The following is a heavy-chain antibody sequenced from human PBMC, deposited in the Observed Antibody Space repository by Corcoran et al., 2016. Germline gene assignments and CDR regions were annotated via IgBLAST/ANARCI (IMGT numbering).Heavy chain of an antibody. V-gene: IGHV1-69*01. CDR2: IIPIFGTA. J-gene: IGHJ6*02. CDR3: ARGYPHYDSSGYYYYYYYGMDV. CDR1: GGTFSSYA. Sequence: QVQLVQSGAEVKKPGSSVKVSCKASGGTFSSYAISWVRQAPGQGLEWMGGIIPIFGTANYAQKFQGRVTITADESTSTAYMELSSLRSEDTAVDYCARGYPHYDSSGYYYYYYYGMDVWGQGTTVTVSS. D-gene: IGHD3-22*01.